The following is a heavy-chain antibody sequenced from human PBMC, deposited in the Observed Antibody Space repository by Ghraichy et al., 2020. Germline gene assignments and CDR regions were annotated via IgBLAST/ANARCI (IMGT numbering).Heavy chain of an antibody. CDR3: AKAQGRGWIQLLGAFDI. Sequence: GGSLRLSCAASGFTFSSYGMHWVRQAPGKGLEWVAVISYDGSNKYYADSVKGRFTISRDNSKNTLYLQMNSLRAEDTAVYYCAKAQGRGWIQLLGAFDIWGQGTMVTVSS. J-gene: IGHJ3*02. D-gene: IGHD5-18*01. CDR2: ISYDGSNK. CDR1: GFTFSSYG. V-gene: IGHV3-30*18.